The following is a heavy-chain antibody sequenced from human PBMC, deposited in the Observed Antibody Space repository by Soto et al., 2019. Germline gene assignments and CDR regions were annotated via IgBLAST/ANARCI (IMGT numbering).Heavy chain of an antibody. CDR3: GRWAVNGAFAG. D-gene: IGHD7-27*01. CDR2: IWYDGSEK. Sequence: QVQLVESGGGVVQPGRSLRLSCAASGFSFRSHGMHWVRQAPGKGLEWVAVIWYDGSEKYYADSVKGRFTVSRDNSKNTLFLKVNNRGAEDRAVYHGGRWAVNGAFAGGGQGARATVPS. CDR1: GFSFRSHG. J-gene: IGHJ4*02. V-gene: IGHV3-33*01.